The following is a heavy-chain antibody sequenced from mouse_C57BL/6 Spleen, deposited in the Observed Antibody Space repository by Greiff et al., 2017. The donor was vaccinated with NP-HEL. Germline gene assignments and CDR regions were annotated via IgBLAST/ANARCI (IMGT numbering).Heavy chain of an antibody. J-gene: IGHJ4*01. CDR3: AKGGTPYYGSPMDY. D-gene: IGHD1-1*01. Sequence: EVQGVESGGGLVKPGGSLKLSCAASGFTFSDYGMHWVRQAPEKGLEWVAYISSGSSTIYYADTVKGRFTISRDNAKNTLFLQMTSLRSEDTAMYYCAKGGTPYYGSPMDYWGQGTSVTVSS. CDR1: GFTFSDYG. CDR2: ISSGSSTI. V-gene: IGHV5-17*01.